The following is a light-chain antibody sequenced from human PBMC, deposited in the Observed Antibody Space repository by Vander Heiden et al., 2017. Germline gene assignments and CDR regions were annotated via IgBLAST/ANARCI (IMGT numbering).Light chain of an antibody. CDR1: RSLLHSTGYNY. CDR3: RQALEVRHT. Sequence: IVMTQSPLSLPVTPGEPASISCRSSRSLLHSTGYNYLDWYLQKPGQSPQLLIYWGSHRASGVPDRFSGSASGTDFTLKISIVDAEDVGVSYCRQALEVRHTFGGGTKVEIK. V-gene: IGKV2-28*01. CDR2: WGS. J-gene: IGKJ4*01.